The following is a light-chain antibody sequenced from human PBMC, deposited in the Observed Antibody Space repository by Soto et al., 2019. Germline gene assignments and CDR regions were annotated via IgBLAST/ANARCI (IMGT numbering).Light chain of an antibody. Sequence: EIVMTQSPATLSASPGERATLSCRASQSVSSNLAWYQQKPGQPPRLLIYGASTRSTVLPASFSGSWSGTEFTLTIPSLQSEDFAVYYCQKYNNWPTGGTFGQGAKVDIK. CDR2: GAS. V-gene: IGKV3-15*01. CDR3: QKYNNWPTGGT. J-gene: IGKJ1*01. CDR1: QSVSSN.